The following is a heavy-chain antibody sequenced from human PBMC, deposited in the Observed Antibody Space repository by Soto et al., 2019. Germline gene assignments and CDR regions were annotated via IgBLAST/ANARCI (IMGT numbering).Heavy chain of an antibody. CDR1: GYTFTSYA. CDR3: ARDLYGLCSV. V-gene: IGHV1-18*01. Sequence: ASVKVSCKASGYTFTSYAMHWVRQAPGQGLEWMGWISAYNGNTNYAQTLQGRVTMTTDTSTSTAYMELRSLRSDDTAVYYCARDLYGLCSVWGQGTLVTVSS. D-gene: IGHD2-2*01. CDR2: ISAYNGNT. J-gene: IGHJ4*02.